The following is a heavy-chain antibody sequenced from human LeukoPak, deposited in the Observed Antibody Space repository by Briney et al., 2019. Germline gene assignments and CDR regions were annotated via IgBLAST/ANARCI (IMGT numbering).Heavy chain of an antibody. CDR2: IYHSGST. CDR3: ARAQLGPRRDGYNYDG. CDR1: GGSISSGGYY. D-gene: IGHD5-24*01. J-gene: IGHJ4*02. V-gene: IGHV4-30-2*01. Sequence: KPSETLSLTCTVSGGSISSGGYYWSWIRQPPGKGLEWIGYIYHSGSTYYNPSLKSRVTISVDRSKNQFSLKLSSVTAADTAVYCCARAQLGPRRDGYNYDGWGQGTLVTVSS.